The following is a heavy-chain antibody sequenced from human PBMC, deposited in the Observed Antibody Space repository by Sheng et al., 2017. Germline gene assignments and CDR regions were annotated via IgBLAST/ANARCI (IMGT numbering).Heavy chain of an antibody. CDR2: IYTSGST. D-gene: IGHD3-10*01. Sequence: QVQLQESGPGLVKPSQTLSLTCTVSGGSISSGSYYWSWIRQPAGKGLEWIGRIYTSGSTNYNPSLKSRVTISVDTSKNQFSLKLSSVTAADTAVYYCARDVREVQPWFGGWFDPWGQGTLVTVSS. CDR3: ARDVREVQPWFGGWFDP. V-gene: IGHV4-61*02. J-gene: IGHJ5*02. CDR1: GGSISSGSYY.